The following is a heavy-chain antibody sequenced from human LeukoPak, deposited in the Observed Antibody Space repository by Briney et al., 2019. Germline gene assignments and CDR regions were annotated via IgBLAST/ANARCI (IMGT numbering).Heavy chain of an antibody. CDR2: ARSQASGYST. V-gene: IGHV3-72*01. J-gene: IGHJ6*03. D-gene: IGHD1-14*01. CDR3: ARDARYLTGTSSYYSYMDV. Sequence: PGGSLRLSCAASGFTLRDHSMDWLRQAPGKGLEGVGRARSQASGYSTEYDASVKGRFTILRDDSETSVYLQMNSLKTDDTAIYFCARDARYLTGTSSYYSYMDVWGKGTTVTVSS. CDR1: GFTLRDHS.